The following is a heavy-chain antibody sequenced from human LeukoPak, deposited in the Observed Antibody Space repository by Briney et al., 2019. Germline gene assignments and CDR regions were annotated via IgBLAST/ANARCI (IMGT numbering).Heavy chain of an antibody. J-gene: IGHJ4*02. CDR3: ARDSGYSSGWYEGIFDY. CDR1: GFTFSSYS. D-gene: IGHD6-19*01. V-gene: IGHV3-48*02. CDR2: ISSSSSTI. Sequence: GGSLRLSCAASGFTFSSYSMNWVRQAPRKGLEWVSYISSSSSTIYYADSVKGRFTISRDNAKNSLYLQMNSLRDEDTAVYYCARDSGYSSGWYEGIFDYWGQGTLVTVSS.